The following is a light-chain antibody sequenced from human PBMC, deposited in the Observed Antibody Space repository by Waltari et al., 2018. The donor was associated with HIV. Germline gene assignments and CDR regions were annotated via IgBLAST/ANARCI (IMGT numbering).Light chain of an antibody. CDR3: CSYAGNYAWV. CDR2: DVT. CDR1: SSDVGAYKF. J-gene: IGLJ3*02. Sequence: QSALTQPRSVSGSPGQSVTISCTGTSSDVGAYKFVSWYQQHPGKAPKLLIYDVTTRPSGVPVRFSGSKSANSASLIISGLQAGDEAHYFCCSYAGNYAWVFGGGTKLTVL. V-gene: IGLV2-11*01.